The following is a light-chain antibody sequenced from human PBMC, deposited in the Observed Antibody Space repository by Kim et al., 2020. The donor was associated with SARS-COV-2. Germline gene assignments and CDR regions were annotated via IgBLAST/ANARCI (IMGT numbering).Light chain of an antibody. CDR2: GAS. J-gene: IGKJ1*01. CDR1: QSATSTY. V-gene: IGKV3-20*01. CDR3: QHYDNSHWT. Sequence: EIVLTQSPGTLSLSPGERATLSCRASQSATSTYLAWYQQKPGQAPRLLIYGASSRATGVPDRFSGSGSGTDFTLSISRLEPEDFAMYYCQHYDNSHWTFGQGTKVDIK.